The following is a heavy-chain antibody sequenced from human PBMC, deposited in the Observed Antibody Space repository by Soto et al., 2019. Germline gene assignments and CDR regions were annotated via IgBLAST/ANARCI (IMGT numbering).Heavy chain of an antibody. J-gene: IGHJ3*02. CDR2: ISAYNGNT. Sequence: ASVKVSCKASGYTFTSYGISWVRQAPGQGLEWVGWISAYNGNTNYAQKLQGRVTMTTDTSTSTAYIELRSLRSDDTAVYYCARDRPYDYIWGSYRQASDAFDIWGQGTMVTVSS. CDR1: GYTFTSYG. D-gene: IGHD3-16*02. CDR3: ARDRPYDYIWGSYRQASDAFDI. V-gene: IGHV1-18*01.